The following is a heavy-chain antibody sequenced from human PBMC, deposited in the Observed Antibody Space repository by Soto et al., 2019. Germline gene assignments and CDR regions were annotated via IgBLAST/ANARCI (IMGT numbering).Heavy chain of an antibody. D-gene: IGHD2-15*01. CDR1: AFKFSDYY. V-gene: IGHV3-11*01. CDR2: ISGSGDVI. Sequence: LRLSCAASAFKFSDYYMSWVRQAPGKGLEWVSYISGSGDVIYYADSVKGRFTISRDNDKKSVHLQMDTLRAEDTALYYCARAPDCGEGSCYRHFDLWGQGTRVTVSS. CDR3: ARAPDCGEGSCYRHFDL. J-gene: IGHJ4*02.